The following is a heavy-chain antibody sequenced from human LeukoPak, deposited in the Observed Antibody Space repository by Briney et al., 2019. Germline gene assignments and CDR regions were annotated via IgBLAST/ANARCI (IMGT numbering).Heavy chain of an antibody. CDR3: ARELYDILTGSSDAFDI. J-gene: IGHJ3*02. Sequence: GGSLRPSCAASGFTFSSYSMNWVRQAPGKGLEWVSSISSSSSYIYYADSVKGRFTISRDNAKNSLYLQMNSLRAEDTAVYYCARELYDILTGSSDAFDIWGQGTMVTVSS. CDR2: ISSSSSYI. CDR1: GFTFSSYS. D-gene: IGHD3-9*01. V-gene: IGHV3-21*01.